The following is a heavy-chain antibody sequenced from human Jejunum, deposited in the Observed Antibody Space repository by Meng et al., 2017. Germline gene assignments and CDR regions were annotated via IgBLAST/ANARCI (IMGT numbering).Heavy chain of an antibody. CDR3: TKGGWYSSTYDY. CDR2: ISSGGNTI. D-gene: IGHD6-19*01. CDR1: GFTFSSYE. Sequence: GGSLRLSCAGSGFTFSSYEMNWVRQAPGKGLQWISYISSGGNTIYYADSVKGRFTISRDNAKKSLYLQMNSLNTEDTAVYYCTKGGWYSSTYDYWGQGTLVTVSS. J-gene: IGHJ4*02. V-gene: IGHV3-48*03.